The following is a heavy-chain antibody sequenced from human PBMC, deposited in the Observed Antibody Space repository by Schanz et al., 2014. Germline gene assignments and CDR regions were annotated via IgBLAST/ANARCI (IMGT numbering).Heavy chain of an antibody. CDR3: AKSLESCPGGRCSRGYFDY. Sequence: VQLVESGGGVVQPGRSLRLSCAASGFTFSSYSMNWVRQAPGKGLEWVSYISSASSTINYADSVKGRFTISRDNAKNSVFLQMNSLRAEDTAVYYCAKSLESCPGGRCSRGYFDYWGQGTLVTVSS. CDR2: ISSASSTI. D-gene: IGHD2-8*02. J-gene: IGHJ4*02. V-gene: IGHV3-48*01. CDR1: GFTFSSYS.